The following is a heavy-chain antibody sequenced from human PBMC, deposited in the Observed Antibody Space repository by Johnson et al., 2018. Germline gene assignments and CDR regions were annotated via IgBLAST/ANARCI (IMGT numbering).Heavy chain of an antibody. Sequence: VQLVEAGGGLVKPGGSLRLCCAASGFTFSNAWMSWVRQAPGKGLEWVGRIKRNTDGGTTDYAAPVKGRVTISRDDSKNTLYLQMNILKTEDTALYYCTTDSRRQDYDDSSGFDAFDIWGQGTMVTVSS. J-gene: IGHJ3*02. V-gene: IGHV3-15*01. D-gene: IGHD3-22*01. CDR2: IKRNTDGGTT. CDR3: TTDSRRQDYDDSSGFDAFDI. CDR1: GFTFSNAW.